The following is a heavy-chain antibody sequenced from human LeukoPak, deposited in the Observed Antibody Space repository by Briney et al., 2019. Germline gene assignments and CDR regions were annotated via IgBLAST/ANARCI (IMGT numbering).Heavy chain of an antibody. V-gene: IGHV1-3*01. J-gene: IGHJ4*02. CDR2: INAGNGNT. CDR3: ARDSGSGNNDY. Sequence: ASVNVSCKASGYTFTSYATHWVRQAPGQRLEWMGWINAGNGNTKYSQKFQGRVTITRDTSASTAYMELSSLRSEDTAVYYCARDSGSGNNDYWGQGTLVTVSS. CDR1: GYTFTSYA. D-gene: IGHD1-26*01.